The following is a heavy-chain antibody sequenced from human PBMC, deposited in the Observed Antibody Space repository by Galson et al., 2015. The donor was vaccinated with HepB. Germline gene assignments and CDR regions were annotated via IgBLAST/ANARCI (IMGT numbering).Heavy chain of an antibody. Sequence: SLRLSCAASGLTFSDYYMSWIRQAPGKGLEWVSDISSSGSTKSYADSVKGRFTISRDNAKNSLYLQMNSLRAEDTAVYYCARAWVVRGLIVNWGQGTLVTVSS. J-gene: IGHJ4*02. CDR3: ARAWVVRGLIVN. V-gene: IGHV3-11*01. CDR2: ISSSGSTK. D-gene: IGHD3-10*01. CDR1: GLTFSDYY.